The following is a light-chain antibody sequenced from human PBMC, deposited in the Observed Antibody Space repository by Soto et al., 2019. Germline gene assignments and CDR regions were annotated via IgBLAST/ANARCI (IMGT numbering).Light chain of an antibody. CDR3: QQYYNGTLT. V-gene: IGKV4-1*01. CDR1: QSVLYSSNNKNY. Sequence: DIVMTQSPDSLAVSLGERATINCKSTQSVLYSSNNKNYLAWYQQKPGQPPKLLIYWASTREFGVPDRFSGSASGTNFTLTISSLQAEDVAVYYCQQYYNGTLTFCGGPKVDIX. CDR2: WAS. J-gene: IGKJ4*01.